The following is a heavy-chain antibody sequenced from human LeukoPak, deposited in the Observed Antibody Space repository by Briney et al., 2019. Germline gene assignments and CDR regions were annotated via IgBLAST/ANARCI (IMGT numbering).Heavy chain of an antibody. V-gene: IGHV3-23*01. J-gene: IGHJ4*02. Sequence: GGSLRLSCAASGFTFSSYAMSWVRQAPGKGLEWVSSRCTAGGTYYADSVKGRFTISRDNSENTLYLQMNSLRTEDTALYYCAKGTMRQQLSDWGQGTLVTVSS. CDR3: AKGTMRQQLSD. CDR1: GFTFSSYA. CDR2: RCTAGGT. D-gene: IGHD6-13*01.